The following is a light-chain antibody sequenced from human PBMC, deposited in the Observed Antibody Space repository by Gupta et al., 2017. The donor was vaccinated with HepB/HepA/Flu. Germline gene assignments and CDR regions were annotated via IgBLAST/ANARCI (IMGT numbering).Light chain of an antibody. CDR3: CSYSGSYHVV. J-gene: IGLJ2*01. CDR2: NVR. CDR1: RSDVGGYNY. Sequence: QSALTQPRSVSGSPGQSVNISCTGTRSDVGGYNYVSWYQQHPGKVPKLIIYNVRERPSGVPDRFSASKSGNTASLTISGLQAEDEADYHCCSYSGSYHVVFGGGTTLTVL. V-gene: IGLV2-11*01.